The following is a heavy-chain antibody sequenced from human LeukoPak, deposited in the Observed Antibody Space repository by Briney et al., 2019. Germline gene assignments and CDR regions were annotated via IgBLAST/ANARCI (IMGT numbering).Heavy chain of an antibody. CDR2: ISSTSAYI. CDR3: ARVAVSGPTGWFDS. CDR1: GFTFSRYW. D-gene: IGHD2-8*02. Sequence: GGSLRLSCAVAGFTFSRYWMSWVRQAPGKGLEWVSSISSTSAYIYYADSVKGRFTISRDNVDNVVYLQMNSLGAEDTAVYYCARVAVSGPTGWFDSWGQGTLVIVSS. V-gene: IGHV3-21*01. J-gene: IGHJ5*01.